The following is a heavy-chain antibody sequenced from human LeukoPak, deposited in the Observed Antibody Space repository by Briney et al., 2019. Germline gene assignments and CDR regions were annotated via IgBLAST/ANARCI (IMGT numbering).Heavy chain of an antibody. J-gene: IGHJ3*02. CDR1: GFTFSSYW. V-gene: IGHV3-74*01. D-gene: IGHD1-26*01. CDR2: INTDGSRT. Sequence: PGGSLRLSCAASGFTFSSYWMHWVRQGPGKGLVWVSRINTDGSRTTYADSVKGRFTISRDNAKNTVYLQMNSLRADDTAVYYCASEGLMGASTDAFDIWGQGTMVTVSS. CDR3: ASEGLMGASTDAFDI.